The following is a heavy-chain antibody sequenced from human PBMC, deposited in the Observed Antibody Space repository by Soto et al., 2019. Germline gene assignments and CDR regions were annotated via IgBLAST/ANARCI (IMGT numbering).Heavy chain of an antibody. D-gene: IGHD3-16*01. CDR2: ISGDGTTT. V-gene: IGHV3-74*01. CDR1: GFIFTNYW. CDR3: GRGSGPRGRPY. Sequence: GGSLRLSCAASGFIFTNYWMHWVRQAPGERLLWVARISGDGTTTTYVDSAKGRFTISKDNAKNTVYLQMNGLRTEDTAVYYCGRGSGPRGRPYWGQGITVTVSS. J-gene: IGHJ1*01.